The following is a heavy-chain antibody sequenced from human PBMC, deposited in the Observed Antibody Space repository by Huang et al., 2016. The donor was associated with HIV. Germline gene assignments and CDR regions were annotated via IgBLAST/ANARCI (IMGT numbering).Heavy chain of an antibody. CDR2: ISYDGSNK. J-gene: IGHJ4*02. CDR3: ARDRGYSSSWYVY. Sequence: QVQLVESGGGVVQPGRSLRLSCSASGFTFSSYAMHWVRQAPGKGLEWGAVISYDGSNKYYADSVKGRFTISRDNSKNTLYLQMNSLRAEDAAVYYCARDRGYSSSWYVYWGQGTLVTVSS. V-gene: IGHV3-30-3*01. D-gene: IGHD6-13*01. CDR1: GFTFSSYA.